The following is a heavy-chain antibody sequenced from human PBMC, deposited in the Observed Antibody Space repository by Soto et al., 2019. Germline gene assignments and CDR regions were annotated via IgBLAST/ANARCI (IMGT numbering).Heavy chain of an antibody. CDR3: ACRLGKIPYYFDY. CDR2: IYHSGST. J-gene: IGHJ4*02. V-gene: IGHV4-30-2*01. CDR1: GGSISRGGYS. Sequence: SETLSLTCAVSGGSISRGGYSWSWIRQPPGKGLEWIGYIYHSGSTYYNPSLKSRVTISVDRSKNQFSLKLSSVTAADTAVYYSACRLGKIPYYFDYWSQGTLVTVSS.